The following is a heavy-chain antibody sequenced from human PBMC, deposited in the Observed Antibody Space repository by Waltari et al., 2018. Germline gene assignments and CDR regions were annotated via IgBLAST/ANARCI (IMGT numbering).Heavy chain of an antibody. CDR2: VDHSGSA. J-gene: IGHJ4*02. Sequence: QVQLQQWGAGLLKPSETLSLTCAVYGGPFSGYYWRWIRQPPGKGLEWIGEVDHSGSANYSPSLKSRATTSVDTSKKQFSLTLTSVTAADTAVYYCARDARDWEAVANTYFDSWGQGTLVAVSS. D-gene: IGHD6-19*01. CDR1: GGPFSGYY. CDR3: ARDARDWEAVANTYFDS. V-gene: IGHV4-34*02.